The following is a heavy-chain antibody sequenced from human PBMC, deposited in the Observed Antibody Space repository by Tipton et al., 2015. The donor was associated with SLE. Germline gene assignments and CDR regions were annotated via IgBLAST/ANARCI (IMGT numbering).Heavy chain of an antibody. J-gene: IGHJ3*02. CDR2: IDPSDSYT. CDR1: GYSFTSYW. V-gene: IGHV5-10-1*01. Sequence: VQLVQSGAEVKKPGESLKISCKGSGYSFTSYWIGWVRQMPGKGLEWMGRIDPSDSYTNYSPSFQGHVTISADKSISTAYLQWSSLKASDTAMYYCARPPGVVVTTGGAFDIWGQGTMVTVSS. D-gene: IGHD3-22*01. CDR3: ARPPGVVVTTGGAFDI.